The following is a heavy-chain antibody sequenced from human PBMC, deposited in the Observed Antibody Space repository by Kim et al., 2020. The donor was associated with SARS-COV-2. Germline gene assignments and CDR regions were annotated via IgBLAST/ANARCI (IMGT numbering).Heavy chain of an antibody. CDR3: ARDRPNSYAFDI. J-gene: IGHJ3*02. CDR2: IYSGGST. V-gene: IGHV3-66*02. CDR1: GFTVSSNY. D-gene: IGHD7-27*01. Sequence: GGSLRLSCAASGFTVSSNYMSWVRQAPGKGLEWVSVIYSGGSTYYADSVKGRFTISRDNSKNTPYLQMNSLRAEDTAVYYCARDRPNSYAFDIWGQGTMVTVSS.